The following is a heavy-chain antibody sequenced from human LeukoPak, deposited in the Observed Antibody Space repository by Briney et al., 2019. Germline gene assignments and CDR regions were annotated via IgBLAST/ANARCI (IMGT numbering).Heavy chain of an antibody. CDR1: GFTFSSYA. V-gene: IGHV3-23*01. CDR3: AEDDYGDYYFQH. CDR2: ISGSGGST. Sequence: PGGSLRLSCAASGFTFSSYAMSWVRQAPGKGLEWVSAISGSGGSTYYADSVKGRFTISRDNSKNTLYLQMNSLRAEDTAVYYCAEDDYGDYYFQHWGQGTLVTVSS. D-gene: IGHD4-17*01. J-gene: IGHJ1*01.